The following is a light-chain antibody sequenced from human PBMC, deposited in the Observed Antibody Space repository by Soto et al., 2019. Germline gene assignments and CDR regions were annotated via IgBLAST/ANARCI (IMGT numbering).Light chain of an antibody. V-gene: IGLV1-40*01. CDR2: ADS. Sequence: QSVLTQPPSVSGAPGQRVTIYCTGNSSNIGAGYDVHWYQQLPGTAPKLLIYADSNRPSGVPDRFSASKSGNSASLAITGLQPDDEADYYCQSYDSSLSGVVFGGGPKLTVL. J-gene: IGLJ2*01. CDR1: SSNIGAGYD. CDR3: QSYDSSLSGVV.